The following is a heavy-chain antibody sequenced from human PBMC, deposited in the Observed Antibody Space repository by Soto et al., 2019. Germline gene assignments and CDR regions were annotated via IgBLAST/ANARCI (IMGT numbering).Heavy chain of an antibody. Sequence: GASLRVSCKASGYTFTSYGISWVRQAPGQGLEWMGWISAYNGNTNYAQKLQGRVTMTTDTSTSTAYMELRSLRSDDTAVYYCARDLTPGLVDHWGQGTLVTVPS. D-gene: IGHD3-9*01. CDR1: GYTFTSYG. J-gene: IGHJ4*02. CDR2: ISAYNGNT. V-gene: IGHV1-18*01. CDR3: ARDLTPGLVDH.